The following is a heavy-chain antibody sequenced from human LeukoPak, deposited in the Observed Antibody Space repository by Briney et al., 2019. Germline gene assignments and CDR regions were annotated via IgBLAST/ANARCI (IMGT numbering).Heavy chain of an antibody. Sequence: ASVKVSCKASGYTFSGYYMHWVRQAPGQGLEWMGWINPNSGGTNYAQKFQGRVTMTRDTSISTAYMELSRLRSDDTAVYYCARAGTTGEGFDYWGQGTLVTVSS. J-gene: IGHJ4*02. CDR2: INPNSGGT. CDR1: GYTFSGYY. CDR3: ARAGTTGEGFDY. D-gene: IGHD1-7*01. V-gene: IGHV1-2*02.